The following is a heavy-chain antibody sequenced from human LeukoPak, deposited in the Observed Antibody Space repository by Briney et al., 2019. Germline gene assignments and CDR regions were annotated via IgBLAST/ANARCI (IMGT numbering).Heavy chain of an antibody. CDR3: ARDAIDY. D-gene: IGHD2-15*01. CDR1: GFPFNSYS. J-gene: IGHJ4*02. CDR2: ISSSSSYI. Sequence: GGSLGLSCAASGFPFNSYSLNWVRPAPGKGLEWVSSISSSSSYIYYADSVKGRFTISRDNAKNSLYLQMNSLRAEDTAVYYCARDAIDYWGQGTLVTVSS. V-gene: IGHV3-21*01.